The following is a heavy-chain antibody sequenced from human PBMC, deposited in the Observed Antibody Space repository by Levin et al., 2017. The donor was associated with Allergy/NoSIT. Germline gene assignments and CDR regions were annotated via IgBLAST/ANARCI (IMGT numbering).Heavy chain of an antibody. Sequence: ASVKVSCKVSGYTLTELSMHWVRQAPGKGLEWMGGFDPEDGETIYAQKFQGRVTMTEDTSTDTAYMELSSLRSEDTAVYYCNARLADCSGGSCYSDYWGQGTLVTVSS. CDR3: NARLADCSGGSCYSDY. J-gene: IGHJ4*02. V-gene: IGHV1-24*01. CDR1: GYTLTELS. D-gene: IGHD2-15*01. CDR2: FDPEDGET.